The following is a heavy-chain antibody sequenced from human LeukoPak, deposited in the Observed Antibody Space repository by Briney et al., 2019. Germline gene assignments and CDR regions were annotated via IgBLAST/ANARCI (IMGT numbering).Heavy chain of an antibody. D-gene: IGHD5-24*01. J-gene: IGHJ4*02. V-gene: IGHV3-74*01. CDR1: GFIANNYY. CDR3: VRDGDAYNFDW. Sequence: GGSLRLSCAASGFIANNYYMFWVRQAPGTGLEWVSRIKGDGTYKNYADSVRGRFTISRDNAKNTLSLQMDSLRAEDTAVYFCVRDGDAYNFDWWGQGALVTVSS. CDR2: IKGDGTYK.